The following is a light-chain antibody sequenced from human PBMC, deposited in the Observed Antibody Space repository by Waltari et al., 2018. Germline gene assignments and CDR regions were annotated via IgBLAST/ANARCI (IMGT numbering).Light chain of an antibody. CDR2: KAN. CDR3: QSGNSRGSYYV. V-gene: IGLV3-25*03. J-gene: IGLJ1*01. Sequence: SYELTQPPSVSVSPGQTARITCSGDALPRQEVYWYQQKPGQAPVLMIYKANERPSGIPERFSGSSSGTTVTLTISGVQAEDEADYYCQSGNSRGSYYVFGTGTKVTVL. CDR1: ALPRQE.